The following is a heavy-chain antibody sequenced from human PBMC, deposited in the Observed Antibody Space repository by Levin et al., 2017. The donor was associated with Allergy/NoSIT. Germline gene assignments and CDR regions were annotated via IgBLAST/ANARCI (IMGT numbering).Heavy chain of an antibody. Sequence: GGSLRLSCAASGFTLSDFYMSWIRQAPGKGLEWVAFISPSGLVIRYTDSVKGRFTIFRDNTALYLQMDGLRGEDTAVYFCAREIVSAPRAIEAFDIWGQGTTVTVSS. CDR2: ISPSGLVI. V-gene: IGHV3-11*01. D-gene: IGHD2-2*02. CDR1: GFTLSDFY. J-gene: IGHJ3*02. CDR3: AREIVSAPRAIEAFDI.